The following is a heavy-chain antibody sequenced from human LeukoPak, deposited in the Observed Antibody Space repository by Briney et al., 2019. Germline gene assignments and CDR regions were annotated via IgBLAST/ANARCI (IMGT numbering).Heavy chain of an antibody. CDR2: ISSSSSYT. V-gene: IGHV3-11*06. CDR1: GFTFSDYY. Sequence: GGSLRLSCAASGFTFSDYYMSWIRQAPGKGLEWVSYISSSSSYTNYADSVKGRFTISRDNAKNSLYLQMNSLRAEDTAVYYCARFEGEGDWLLYYWYFDLWGRGTLVTVSS. CDR3: ARFEGEGDWLLYYWYFDL. D-gene: IGHD3-9*01. J-gene: IGHJ2*01.